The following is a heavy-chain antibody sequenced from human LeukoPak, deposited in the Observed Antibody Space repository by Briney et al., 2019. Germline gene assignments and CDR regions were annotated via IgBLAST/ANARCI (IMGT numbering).Heavy chain of an antibody. CDR1: GGSFSGYY. J-gene: IGHJ4*02. Sequence: SETLSLTCAVYGGSFSGYYWSWIRQPPGKGLEWIGEINHRGSTNYNPSLKSRVTISVDTSKNQFSLKLSSVTAADTAVYYCARGGVDFWSGYCSFDYWGQGTLVTVSS. CDR2: INHRGST. D-gene: IGHD3-3*01. V-gene: IGHV4-34*01. CDR3: ARGGVDFWSGYCSFDY.